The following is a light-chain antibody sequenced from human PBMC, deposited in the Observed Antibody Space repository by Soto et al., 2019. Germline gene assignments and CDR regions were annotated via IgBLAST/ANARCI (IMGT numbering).Light chain of an antibody. V-gene: IGKV3-11*01. J-gene: IGKJ3*01. CDR2: DAS. CDR1: QSVSSY. Sequence: EIVLTQSPATLSLSPGERATLSCRASQSVSSYLAWYQQKPGQAPRLLIYDASNRATGIPARFSGSGSGTDFTLTISSLEPEDFAVYYCQQRSNCSFGPGIKVDIK. CDR3: QQRSNCS.